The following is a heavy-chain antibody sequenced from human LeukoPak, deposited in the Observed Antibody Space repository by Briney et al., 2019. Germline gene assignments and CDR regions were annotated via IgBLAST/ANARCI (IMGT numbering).Heavy chain of an antibody. V-gene: IGHV3-23*01. Sequence: GGSLRLSCAASGFTFSSYAMSWVRQAPGKGLEWVSAITGSGGSTYYADSVKGRFTISRDNSKNTLYLQMNRLRAEDAAVYYCAKVPLIAAPKHFDYWGQGTLVTVSS. D-gene: IGHD6-13*01. J-gene: IGHJ4*02. CDR2: ITGSGGST. CDR1: GFTFSSYA. CDR3: AKVPLIAAPKHFDY.